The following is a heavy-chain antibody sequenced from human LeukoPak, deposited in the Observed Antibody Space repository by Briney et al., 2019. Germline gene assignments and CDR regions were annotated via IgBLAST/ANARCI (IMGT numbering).Heavy chain of an antibody. D-gene: IGHD6-6*01. J-gene: IGHJ4*02. CDR3: ARGPNSNWSGLDF. Sequence: GGSLRLSCTASGFSFSGHWMHWARQLPGKGLVWVSRISPTGSTTSYADSVKGRFTISRDNAKNTLYLQVNNLRAEDTAVYYCARGPNSNWSGLDFWGQGTLLTVSS. V-gene: IGHV3-74*01. CDR1: GFSFSGHW. CDR2: ISPTGSTT.